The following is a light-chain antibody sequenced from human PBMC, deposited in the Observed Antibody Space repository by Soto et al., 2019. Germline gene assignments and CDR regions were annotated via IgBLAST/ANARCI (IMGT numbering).Light chain of an antibody. CDR2: DAS. CDR1: QSVSSY. Sequence: EIVLTQSPGTLSLSPGERATLSCRASQSVSSYLAWYQQKPGQAPRLLIYDASNRATGIPARFSGSGSGTDFTLTISSLQPEDFAVYYCQQDYNLPGTFGQGTKVDIK. J-gene: IGKJ1*01. CDR3: QQDYNLPGT. V-gene: IGKV3-11*01.